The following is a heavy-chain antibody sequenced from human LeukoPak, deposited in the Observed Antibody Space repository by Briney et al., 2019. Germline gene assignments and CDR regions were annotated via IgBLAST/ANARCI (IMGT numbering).Heavy chain of an antibody. CDR2: IIPIFGTA. D-gene: IGHD2-2*01. J-gene: IGHJ5*02. CDR1: GGTFSSYA. V-gene: IGHV1-69*13. CDR3: ARSGQLLHNNWFAP. Sequence: GASVKVSCKASGGTFSSYAISWVRQAPGQGLEWMGGIIPIFGTANYAQKFQGRVTITADESTSTAYMELSSLRSEDTAVYYCARSGQLLHNNWFAPWGQGTLVTVSS.